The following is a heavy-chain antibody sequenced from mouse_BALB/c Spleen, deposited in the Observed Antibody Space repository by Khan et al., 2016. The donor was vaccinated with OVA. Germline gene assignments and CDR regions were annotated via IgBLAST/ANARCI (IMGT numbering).Heavy chain of an antibody. Sequence: VQLQQSGPELVKPGASVKMSCKASGYTFTDYVIHWVKQKPGQGLEWIGYIYPYTDDTESTEGFKGKATLTLDKSSSTAYMELSSLTSADSSVYYCARSTTDYYTMDYWGQGTSVTVSA. V-gene: IGHV1S136*01. CDR1: GYTFTDYV. CDR2: IYPYTDDT. J-gene: IGHJ4*01. D-gene: IGHD1-1*01. CDR3: ARSTTDYYTMDY.